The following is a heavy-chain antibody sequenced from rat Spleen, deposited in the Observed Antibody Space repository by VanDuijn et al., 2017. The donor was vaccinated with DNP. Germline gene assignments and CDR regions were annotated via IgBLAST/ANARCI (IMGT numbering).Heavy chain of an antibody. CDR1: GFTFNSYD. CDR2: ISLSGSST. J-gene: IGHJ2*01. D-gene: IGHD2-2*01. V-gene: IGHV5S11*01. CDR3: ARRDTFYYFDY. Sequence: EVQLVESGGGLVQPGRSLQLSCAASGFTFNSYDMAWVRQAPTKGLEWVASISLSGSSTYYRDSVKGRFTISRDNAKSSLYLQMDSLRSEETATYYCARRDTFYYFDYWGQGVMVTVSS.